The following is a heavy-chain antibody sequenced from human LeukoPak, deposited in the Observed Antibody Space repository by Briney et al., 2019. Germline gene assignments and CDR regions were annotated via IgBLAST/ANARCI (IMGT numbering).Heavy chain of an antibody. CDR1: GFTFSSYE. J-gene: IGHJ4*02. CDR2: INRSGSTI. V-gene: IGHV3-48*03. Sequence: PGGSLRLSCAAPGFTFSSYEMNWVRQAPGKGLEGVPYINRSGSTIYYADPVKGRFTISRDNAKHSLYLQMNSLRAEDTAVYYCARDHPSDMLTCYYSFDYWGQGTLVTVSS. CDR3: ARDHPSDMLTCYYSFDY. D-gene: IGHD3-9*01.